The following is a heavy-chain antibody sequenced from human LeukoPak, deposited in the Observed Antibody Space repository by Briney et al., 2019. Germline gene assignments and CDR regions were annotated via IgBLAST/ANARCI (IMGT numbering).Heavy chain of an antibody. V-gene: IGHV4-4*07. CDR2: IYSRVNL. CDR1: GGSMTSHL. CDR3: ARGRAGRGYSYVIYYYYYMDV. Sequence: SETLSLTCTVSGGSMTSHLWSWVRQPAGKGLEWIGHIYSRVNLDYNPSLKSRVSISVDTSKNQFSLKLSSVTAADTAVYYCARGRAGRGYSYVIYYYYYMDVWGKGTTVTVSS. D-gene: IGHD5-18*01. J-gene: IGHJ6*03.